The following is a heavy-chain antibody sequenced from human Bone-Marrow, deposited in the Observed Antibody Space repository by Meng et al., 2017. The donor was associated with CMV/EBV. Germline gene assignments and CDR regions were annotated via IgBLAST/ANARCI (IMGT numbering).Heavy chain of an antibody. CDR3: AKIDSSGLTGLYFDY. J-gene: IGHJ4*02. CDR1: GFTFSSYG. CDR2: IRYDGSNK. D-gene: IGHD3-22*01. Sequence: GESLKISCAASGFTFSSYGMHWVRQALGKGLEWVAFIRYDGSNKYYADSVKGRFTISRDNSKNTLYLQMNSLRAEDTAVYYCAKIDSSGLTGLYFDYWGQGTLVTVSS. V-gene: IGHV3-30*02.